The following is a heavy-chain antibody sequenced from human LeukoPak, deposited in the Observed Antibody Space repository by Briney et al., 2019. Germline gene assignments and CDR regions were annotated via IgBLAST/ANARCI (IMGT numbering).Heavy chain of an antibody. V-gene: IGHV1-2*06. CDR1: GYTFTDYF. D-gene: IGHD2/OR15-2a*01. CDR2: INPNSGAT. Sequence: EASVKVSCKAYGYTFTDYFMHLVREAHGQGLEWMGRINPNSGATNYAQKFQGRVTMTRDTSISTAYMELSRLTSDYTAIYYCARDTLCFDYWCQGTLATVSS. CDR3: ARDTLCFDY. J-gene: IGHJ4*02.